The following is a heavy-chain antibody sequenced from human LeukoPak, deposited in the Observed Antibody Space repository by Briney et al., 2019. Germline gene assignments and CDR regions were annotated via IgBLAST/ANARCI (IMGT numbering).Heavy chain of an antibody. CDR1: GGSISSQY. D-gene: IGHD6-13*01. CDR2: TDASGKT. Sequence: SETLSLTCTVSGGSISSQYWSWIRQSPGEGLEWIGRTDASGKTNYNPSLKSRVTISIDKSEGQFSLKVNSVSAADTAVYYCARGVGSSSSNWFDPWGQGALVTVSS. V-gene: IGHV4-4*07. J-gene: IGHJ5*02. CDR3: ARGVGSSSSNWFDP.